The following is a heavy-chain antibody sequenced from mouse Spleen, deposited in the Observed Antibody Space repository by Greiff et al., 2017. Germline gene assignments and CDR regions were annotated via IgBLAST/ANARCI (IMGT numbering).Heavy chain of an antibody. CDR3: ARGDYRYLYYYAMDY. D-gene: IGHD2-14*01. CDR2: ISYDGSN. V-gene: IGHV3-6*01. Sequence: DVHLVESGPGLVKPSQSLSLTCSVTGYSITSGYYWNWIRQFPGNKLEWMGYISYDGSNNYNPSLKNRISITRDTSKNQFFLKLNSVTTEDTATYYCARGDYRYLYYYAMDYWGQGTSVTVSS. CDR1: GYSITSGYY. J-gene: IGHJ4*01.